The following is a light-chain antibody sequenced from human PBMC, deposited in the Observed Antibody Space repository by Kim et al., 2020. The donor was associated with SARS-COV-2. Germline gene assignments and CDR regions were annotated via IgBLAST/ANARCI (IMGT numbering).Light chain of an antibody. CDR3: QQRSNSFT. CDR1: QSVSSY. Sequence: SLSPWERATLSCRASQSVSSYLAWYQQKPGQAPRLLIYDASNRATGIPARFSGSGSGTDFTLTISSLEPEDFAVYYCQQRSNSFTFGPGTKVDIK. V-gene: IGKV3-11*01. J-gene: IGKJ3*01. CDR2: DAS.